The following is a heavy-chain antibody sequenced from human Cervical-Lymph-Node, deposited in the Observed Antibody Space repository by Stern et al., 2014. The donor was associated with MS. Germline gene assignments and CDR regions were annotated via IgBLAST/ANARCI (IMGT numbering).Heavy chain of an antibody. CDR1: GFTFSNYS. J-gene: IGHJ5*02. Sequence: EVQLVESGGGLVQPGGSLRLSCAASGFTFSNYSMTWVRQAPGKGLEWVASISSKGCGTSSVASVKGRFTISRDNAKNSLYRQMNSLRAEDTAVYYCARAVRELGTWGQGTLVTVSS. V-gene: IGHV3-7*01. CDR2: ISSKGCGT. D-gene: IGHD1-7*01. CDR3: ARAVRELGT.